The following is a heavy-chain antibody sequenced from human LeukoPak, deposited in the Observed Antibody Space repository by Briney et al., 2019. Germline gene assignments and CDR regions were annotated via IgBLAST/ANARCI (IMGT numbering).Heavy chain of an antibody. CDR3: ARLDV. J-gene: IGHJ6*02. Sequence: SETLSLTCTVSGGSISGYYWSWIRQPPGKGLEWIGYIYSSGSTNYNPSLKSRVTISVDTSKIQFSLKLNSMTAADTAVYYCARLDVWGQGTTVTVSS. CDR1: GGSISGYY. CDR2: IYSSGST. V-gene: IGHV4-59*01.